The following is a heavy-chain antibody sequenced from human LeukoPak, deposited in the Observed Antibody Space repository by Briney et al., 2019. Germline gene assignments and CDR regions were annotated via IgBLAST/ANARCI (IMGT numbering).Heavy chain of an antibody. CDR3: ARDYTLPSLYYDYWSGIGYGMDV. J-gene: IGHJ6*02. D-gene: IGHD3-3*01. V-gene: IGHV3-30-3*01. CDR2: ISYDVSNK. CDR1: GFTFSSYA. Sequence: ALRVSCAASGFTFSSYAMYRVCQTPRKGLGWVAVISYDVSNKYYADSVKGRVTISRDNSKNTLYLQMNSLRAEDKAVYYCARDYTLPSLYYDYWSGIGYGMDVWGQGTTVTVSS.